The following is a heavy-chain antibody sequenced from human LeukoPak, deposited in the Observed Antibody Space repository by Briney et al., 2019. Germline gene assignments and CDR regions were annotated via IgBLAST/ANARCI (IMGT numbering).Heavy chain of an antibody. Sequence: PGGSLRLSCAASGFTFDDYAMHWVRQAPGKGLEWVSGISWNSGSIGYADSVKGRFTISRDNAKNSLYLQMNSLRAEDTAVYYCARVADYDFWSGYISYFDYWGQGTLVTVSS. V-gene: IGHV3-9*01. J-gene: IGHJ4*02. CDR3: ARVADYDFWSGYISYFDY. CDR2: ISWNSGSI. D-gene: IGHD3-3*01. CDR1: GFTFDDYA.